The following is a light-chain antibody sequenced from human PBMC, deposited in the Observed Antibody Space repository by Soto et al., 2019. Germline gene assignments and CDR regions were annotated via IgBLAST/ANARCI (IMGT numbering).Light chain of an antibody. Sequence: EIVLTQSPATLSLSPGERATLSCRASQSVSSYLAWYQQKPGQAPRLLIYDASNRATGIPARFRGSGSGTDFTFTSSSLEFEDVAVYYCQQRSNWSRTFGQGTEVEIQ. J-gene: IGKJ1*01. CDR1: QSVSSY. V-gene: IGKV3-11*01. CDR2: DAS. CDR3: QQRSNWSRT.